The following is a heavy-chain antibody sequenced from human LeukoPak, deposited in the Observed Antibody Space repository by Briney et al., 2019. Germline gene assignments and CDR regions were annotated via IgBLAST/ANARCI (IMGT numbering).Heavy chain of an antibody. CDR2: IYHTKNTA. D-gene: IGHD3-10*01. Sequence: PSGTLSLTCAVSGGSISSGNWWSWLRQPPGKGLEWIGEIYHTKNTANYNPSLKSRVSISVDKSKNQFSLNLSSVTAAASAVYFCAREYYGSGTHFDYWGQGTLVTVSS. V-gene: IGHV4-4*02. CDR1: GGSISSGNW. J-gene: IGHJ4*02. CDR3: AREYYGSGTHFDY.